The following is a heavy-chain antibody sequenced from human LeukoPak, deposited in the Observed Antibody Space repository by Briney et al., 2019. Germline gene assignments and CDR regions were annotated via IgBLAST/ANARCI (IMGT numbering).Heavy chain of an antibody. V-gene: IGHV3-30*04. J-gene: IGHJ4*02. CDR3: ATEVDTAMPY. Sequence: GGSLRLSCAASEFTFSVNAMHWVRQAPGKGLEWVAVILYDGSQKYYADSVKGRFTISRDNSKNTLYLQMNSLRAEDTAIYYCATEVDTAMPYWGQGTLVTVSS. D-gene: IGHD5-18*01. CDR2: ILYDGSQK. CDR1: EFTFSVNA.